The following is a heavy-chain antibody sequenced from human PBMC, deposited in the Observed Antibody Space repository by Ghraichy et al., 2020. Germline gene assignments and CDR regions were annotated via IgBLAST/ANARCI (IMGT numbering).Heavy chain of an antibody. Sequence: SETLSLTCTVSGYFISSGYYWGWIRQPPGEGLEWIGSIHHSGSTFYNPSLKSRVTISVDTSKNQFSLKLNSVTAADTAVHYCARGVDSSGYYYWGQGTLVTVSS. V-gene: IGHV4-38-2*02. D-gene: IGHD3-22*01. J-gene: IGHJ4*02. CDR1: GYFISSGYY. CDR3: ARGVDSSGYYY. CDR2: IHHSGST.